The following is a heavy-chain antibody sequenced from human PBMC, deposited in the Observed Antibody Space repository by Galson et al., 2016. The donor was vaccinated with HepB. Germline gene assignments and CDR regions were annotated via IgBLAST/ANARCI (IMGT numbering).Heavy chain of an antibody. CDR3: AKDSGSYYYDSSGHRRNAFDI. V-gene: IGHV3-9*01. CDR2: ISGNSGSI. D-gene: IGHD3-22*01. CDR1: GFTLDHYA. Sequence: SLRLSCAASGFTLDHYAMHWVRQAPGKGLEWVSGISGNSGSIGYADSVKGRFTISRDNAKNSLYLQMNSLRAEDTALYYCAKDSGSYYYDSSGHRRNAFDIWGQGTMVTVSS. J-gene: IGHJ3*02.